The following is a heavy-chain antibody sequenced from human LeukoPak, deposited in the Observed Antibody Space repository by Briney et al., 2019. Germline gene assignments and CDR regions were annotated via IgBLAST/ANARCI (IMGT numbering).Heavy chain of an antibody. CDR1: GYIFTTYA. CDR2: ISVYNGDT. Sequence: ASVKVSCKASGYIFTTYAISWVRQAPGQGLEWMGWISVYNGDTNYAQNLQGRVTMTTDTSTSTAYMGLRSLRSDDTAVYYCARDGLGTAVDYWGQGTLVSVSS. V-gene: IGHV1-18*01. J-gene: IGHJ4*02. D-gene: IGHD6-13*01. CDR3: ARDGLGTAVDY.